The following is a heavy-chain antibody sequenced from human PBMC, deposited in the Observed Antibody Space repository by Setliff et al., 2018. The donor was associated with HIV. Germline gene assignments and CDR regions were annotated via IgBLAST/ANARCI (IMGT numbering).Heavy chain of an antibody. D-gene: IGHD1-20*01. CDR2: IKHDGVES. CDR1: GFTFSTYW. CDR3: ARTLTGRAPLATIDF. J-gene: IGHJ4*02. V-gene: IGHV3-7*01. Sequence: GGSLRLSCAASGFTFSTYWMSWGRQAPGKGLEWVANIKHDGVESYYEASVKGRFTISRDNAKNSLHLQMNSLRAEDTAVYYCARTLTGRAPLATIDFWGQGALVTVSS.